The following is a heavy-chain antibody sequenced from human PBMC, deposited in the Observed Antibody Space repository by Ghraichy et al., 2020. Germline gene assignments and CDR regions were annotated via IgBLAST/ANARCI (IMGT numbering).Heavy chain of an antibody. D-gene: IGHD7-27*01. CDR1: GDTLSALY. V-gene: IGHV1-24*01. CDR3: ATLGIPDDY. J-gene: IGHJ4*02. CDR2: FDPEDGET. Sequence: ASVKVSCKVTGDTLSALYMPWVRQAPGIGLEWIGSFDPEDGETIYAQKFQGRVTMTEDTSTDTAYMELNSLRSEDTAMYYCATLGIPDDYLGQGTLVYVSS.